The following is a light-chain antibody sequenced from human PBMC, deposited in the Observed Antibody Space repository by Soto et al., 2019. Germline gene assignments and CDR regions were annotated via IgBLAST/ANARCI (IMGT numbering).Light chain of an antibody. Sequence: QTVVTQEPSLTVSPGGTVTLTCASSTGAVTSGYYPNWVQQKPGQTPRALIYSTDNKHSWTPARFSGSLLGGKAALTLSGAQPEDEAEYYCLLYLGGYVVFGGGTKDTVL. J-gene: IGLJ2*01. CDR2: STD. CDR3: LLYLGGYVV. CDR1: TGAVTSGYY. V-gene: IGLV7-43*01.